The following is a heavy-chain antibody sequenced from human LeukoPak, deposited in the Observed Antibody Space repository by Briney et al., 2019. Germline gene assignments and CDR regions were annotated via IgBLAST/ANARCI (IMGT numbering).Heavy chain of an antibody. CDR2: ISGSGGST. D-gene: IGHD3-22*01. J-gene: IGHJ4*02. Sequence: GGSLRLSCAAAGFIFRNYWMGWVRQAPGKGLEWVSAISGSGGSTYYADSVKGRFTISRDNSKNTLFLQMNSLRAEDTAVYYCAKESNYDTSHDYWGQGTLVTVSS. V-gene: IGHV3-23*01. CDR3: AKESNYDTSHDY. CDR1: GFIFRNYW.